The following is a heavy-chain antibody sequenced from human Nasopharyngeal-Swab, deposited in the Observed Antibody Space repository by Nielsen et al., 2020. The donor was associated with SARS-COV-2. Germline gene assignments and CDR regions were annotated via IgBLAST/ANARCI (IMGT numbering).Heavy chain of an antibody. CDR2: INSDGSGT. D-gene: IGHD3-3*01. CDR3: TRTPSVGYAMDV. Sequence: GESLKISCAASGFTFADYWMHWVRQAPGKGPVWVSRINSDGSGTTYADSVRGRFTTSRDNAKNTLYLQLNSLRVEDTAVYFCTRTPSVGYAMDVWGQGTTVTVSS. CDR1: GFTFADYW. J-gene: IGHJ6*02. V-gene: IGHV3-74*01.